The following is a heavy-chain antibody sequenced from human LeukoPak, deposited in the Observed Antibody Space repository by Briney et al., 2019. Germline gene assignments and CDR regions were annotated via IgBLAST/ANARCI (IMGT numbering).Heavy chain of an antibody. CDR3: ARDAGIAVADYYFDY. CDR1: GFTFSSYA. Sequence: GGSLRLSGAASGFTFSSYAMHWVRQAPGKGLEWVAVISYDGSNKYYADSVKGRFTISRDNSKNTLYLQMNSLRAEDTAVYYCARDAGIAVADYYFDYWGQGTLVTVSS. V-gene: IGHV3-30-3*01. CDR2: ISYDGSNK. J-gene: IGHJ4*02. D-gene: IGHD6-19*01.